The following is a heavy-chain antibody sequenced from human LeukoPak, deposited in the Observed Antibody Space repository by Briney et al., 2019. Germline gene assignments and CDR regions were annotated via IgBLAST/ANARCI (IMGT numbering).Heavy chain of an antibody. D-gene: IGHD2-2*03. J-gene: IGHJ5*02. Sequence: GASVKVSCKVSGYTLTELSMHWVRQAPGKGLEWMGGFDPEDGETIYAQKFQGRVTMTEDTSTDTAYMELSSLRSEDTAVYYCASLYGYCSTTSCPGGNWFDPWGQGTLVTVSS. CDR1: GYTLTELS. V-gene: IGHV1-24*01. CDR3: ASLYGYCSTTSCPGGNWFDP. CDR2: FDPEDGET.